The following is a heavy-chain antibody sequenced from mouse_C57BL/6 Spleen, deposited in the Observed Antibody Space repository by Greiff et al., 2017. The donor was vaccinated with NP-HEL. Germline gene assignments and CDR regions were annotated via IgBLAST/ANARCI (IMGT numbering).Heavy chain of an antibody. CDR2: INPNNGGT. Sequence: VQLKQSGPELVKPGASVKISCKASGYTFTDYYMNWVKQSHGKSLEWIGDINPNNGGTSYNQKFKGKATLTVDKSSSTAYMELRSLTSEDSAVYYCARSNYYGSGGAMDYWGQGTTVTVSS. V-gene: IGHV1-26*01. J-gene: IGHJ4*01. CDR1: GYTFTDYY. CDR3: ARSNYYGSGGAMDY. D-gene: IGHD1-1*01.